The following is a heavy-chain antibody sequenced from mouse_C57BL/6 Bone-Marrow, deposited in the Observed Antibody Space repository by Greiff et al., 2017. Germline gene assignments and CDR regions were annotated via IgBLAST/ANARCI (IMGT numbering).Heavy chain of an antibody. CDR2: IHPNSGST. V-gene: IGHV1-64*01. CDR3: ARDELRLPIYYYAMDY. D-gene: IGHD3-2*02. Sequence: VQLQQPGAELVKPGASVKLSCKASGYTFTSYWMHWVKQRPGQGLEWIGMIHPNSGSTNYNEKFKSKATLTVDKSSSTAYMQLSSLTSEDSAVYYCARDELRLPIYYYAMDYWGQGTSVTVSS. CDR1: GYTFTSYW. J-gene: IGHJ4*01.